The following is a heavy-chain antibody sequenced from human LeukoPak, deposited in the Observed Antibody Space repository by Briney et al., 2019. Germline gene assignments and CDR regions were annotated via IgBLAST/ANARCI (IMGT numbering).Heavy chain of an antibody. CDR3: ATTLGSGWKFDY. CDR2: ISYDGSNK. Sequence: PGGSLGLSCAASGFIFSNYGIHRVRQAPGKGLEWVAVISYDGSNKYADSVKGRFTISRDNSKNTLFLQMNSLRPDDTAVYYCATTLGSGWKFDYWGQGTLVTVSS. V-gene: IGHV3-30*03. D-gene: IGHD6-19*01. J-gene: IGHJ4*02. CDR1: GFIFSNYG.